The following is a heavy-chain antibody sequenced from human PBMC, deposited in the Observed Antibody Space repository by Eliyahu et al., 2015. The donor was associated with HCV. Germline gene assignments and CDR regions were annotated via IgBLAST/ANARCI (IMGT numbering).Heavy chain of an antibody. Sequence: EVQLVESGGGLVQPGGSLRLSCAVSGSIVSSNYMSWVRQAPGKGLEWVSVIYTGGSTYYADSVKGRFTISRDNSKNTLYLQMNSLRAEDTAVYYCARDSLGFQDYSDWGQGTLVTVSS. J-gene: IGHJ4*02. CDR1: GSIVSSNY. V-gene: IGHV3-66*02. CDR2: IYTGGST. CDR3: ARDSLGFQDYSD. D-gene: IGHD4-11*01.